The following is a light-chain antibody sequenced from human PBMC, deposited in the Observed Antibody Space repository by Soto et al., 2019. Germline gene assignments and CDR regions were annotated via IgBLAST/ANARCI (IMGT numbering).Light chain of an antibody. CDR1: QGIGNA. V-gene: IGKV1-6*01. J-gene: IGKJ1*01. Sequence: AIQMTQSPSSLSASVGDRVTISCRASQGIGNALGRYQQKPGKPPKVLIYGASNLQSGVPPRFSGSGSGTDFPLAISSLQPEDSATYYCLQDINYPWTFGQGTKVEIK. CDR3: LQDINYPWT. CDR2: GAS.